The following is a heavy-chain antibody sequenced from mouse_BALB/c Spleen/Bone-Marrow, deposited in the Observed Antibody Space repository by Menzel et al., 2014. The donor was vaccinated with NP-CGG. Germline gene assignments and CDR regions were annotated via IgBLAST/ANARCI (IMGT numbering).Heavy chain of an antibody. CDR1: GFNIKDTY. D-gene: IGHD2-10*02. CDR2: IVPANGNT. J-gene: IGHJ2*01. Sequence: VQLKESGAELVKPGASVKLSCTASGFNIKDTYMHWVKQRPEQGLEWIGRIVPANGNTKYDPKFQGKANITADTSSNTAYLQLTSLTSEDTAVYYCVRYLYGNYFDYWGQGTTLTVSS. V-gene: IGHV14-3*02. CDR3: VRYLYGNYFDY.